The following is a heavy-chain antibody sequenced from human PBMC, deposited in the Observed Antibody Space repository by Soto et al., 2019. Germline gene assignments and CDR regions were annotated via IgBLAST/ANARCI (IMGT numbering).Heavy chain of an antibody. Sequence: QVQLQESGPGLVKPSQTLSLTCTVSGGSISSGGYYWSWIRQHPGKGLEWIGYIYYSGSTYYNPYLKSRVTISVDTSKNQFSRELSSVTAADTAVYYCARVGGINWFDPWGQGTLVTVSS. D-gene: IGHD3-16*01. CDR3: ARVGGINWFDP. J-gene: IGHJ5*02. V-gene: IGHV4-31*03. CDR2: IYYSGST. CDR1: GGSISSGGYY.